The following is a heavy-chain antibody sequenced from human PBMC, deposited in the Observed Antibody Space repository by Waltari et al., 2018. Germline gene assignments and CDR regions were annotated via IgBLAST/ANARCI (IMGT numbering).Heavy chain of an antibody. V-gene: IGHV1-2*02. J-gene: IGHJ2*01. D-gene: IGHD1-7*01. CDR2: SKPKSGAT. CDR1: GYSFTGQY. CDR3: ARDAITGTTGDWYFDL. Sequence: QAQLVQSGAEVKKPGASVKVSCKASGYSFTGQYVQWVRQAPGQGLEWMGWSKPKSGATSQAQKFQGRVTMTSNTSISTAYMELNRLTSDDTAMYFCARDAITGTTGDWYFDLWGRGTLVTVSS.